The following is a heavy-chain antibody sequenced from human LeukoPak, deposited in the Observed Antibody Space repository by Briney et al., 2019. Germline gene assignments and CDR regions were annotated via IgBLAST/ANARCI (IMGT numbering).Heavy chain of an antibody. CDR1: GFTFSSYG. V-gene: IGHV3-30*02. Sequence: PGGSLRLSCAASGFTFSSYGMHWVRQAPGKGLEWVAFIRYDGSNKYYADSVKGRFTISRDNSKNTLYLQMNSLRAEDTAVYYCAKGRYFDWSYCYFDYWGQGTLVTVSS. CDR2: IRYDGSNK. CDR3: AKGRYFDWSYCYFDY. J-gene: IGHJ4*02. D-gene: IGHD3-9*01.